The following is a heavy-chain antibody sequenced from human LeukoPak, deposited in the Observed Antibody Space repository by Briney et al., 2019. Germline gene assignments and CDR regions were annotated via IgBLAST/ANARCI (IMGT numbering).Heavy chain of an antibody. CDR3: ASLAPGTGLFDY. D-gene: IGHD3-10*01. Sequence: SQTLSLTCTVSGVSISSGDYYWSWIRQPPGKGLEWIGYIYYSGGTYYNPSLKSRVTISVDTSKNQFSLKLSSVTAADTAVYYCASLAPGTGLFDYWGQGTLVTVSS. J-gene: IGHJ4*02. V-gene: IGHV4-30-4*01. CDR1: GVSISSGDYY. CDR2: IYYSGGT.